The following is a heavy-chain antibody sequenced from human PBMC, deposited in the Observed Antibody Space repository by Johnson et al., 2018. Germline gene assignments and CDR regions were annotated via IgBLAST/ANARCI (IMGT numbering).Heavy chain of an antibody. CDR1: GFTFSSYS. J-gene: IGHJ6*03. V-gene: IGHV3-21*01. Sequence: VQLVQSGGGLVKPGGSLRLSCAASGFTFSSYSMNWVRQAPGKGLEWVSSISSSSSYIYYADSVKGRFTISRDNAKNSLYLQMNSLRAEDTAVYYCARGYGGNPGYYMDVWGKGTTVTVSS. CDR3: ARGYGGNPGYYMDV. D-gene: IGHD4-23*01. CDR2: ISSSSSYI.